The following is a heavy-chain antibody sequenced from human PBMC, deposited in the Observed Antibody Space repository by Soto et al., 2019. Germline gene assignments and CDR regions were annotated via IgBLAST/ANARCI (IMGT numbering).Heavy chain of an antibody. CDR3: AVAAAAHVDAFDI. D-gene: IGHD6-13*01. V-gene: IGHV1-46*03. CDR1: GYTFPSYY. J-gene: IGHJ3*02. Sequence: ASVKVSCKASGYTFPSYYMHWVRQAPGQGLEWMGIINPSGGSTSYAQKFQGRVTMTRDTSTSTVYMELSSLRSEDTAVYYCAVAAAAHVDAFDIWGQGTMVTVSS. CDR2: INPSGGST.